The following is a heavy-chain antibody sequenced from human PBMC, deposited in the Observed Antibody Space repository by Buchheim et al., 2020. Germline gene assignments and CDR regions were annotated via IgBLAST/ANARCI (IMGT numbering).Heavy chain of an antibody. CDR3: TRDVTISGVTRFDP. CDR1: EFTFSDYG. D-gene: IGHD2-21*02. J-gene: IGHJ5*02. CDR2: ISHDGNYK. V-gene: IGHV3-30*03. Sequence: QVQLVESGGGVVQSGRSLRLSCAASEFTFSDYGMHWVRQAPGKGLEWVAVISHDGNYKEYADSVKGRFTLSRDNSKTTLKLQMNSLRAEDTAVYFCTRDVTISGVTRFDPWGQGAL.